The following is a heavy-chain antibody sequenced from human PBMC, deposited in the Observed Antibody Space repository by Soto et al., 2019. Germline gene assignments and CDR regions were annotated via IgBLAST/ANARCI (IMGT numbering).Heavy chain of an antibody. CDR3: ARDRGYNWNYGWFDP. D-gene: IGHD1-7*01. CDR1: GYTFTSYG. V-gene: IGHV1-18*01. CDR2: ISAYNGNT. Sequence: QVQLVQSGAEVKKPGASVKVSCKASGYTFTSYGISWVRQAPGQGLEWLGRISAYNGNTNYAQKLQGRVTMTTDTTTSTAYMELRSLRSDDSAVYYCARDRGYNWNYGWFDPWAQGTLVTVSS. J-gene: IGHJ5*02.